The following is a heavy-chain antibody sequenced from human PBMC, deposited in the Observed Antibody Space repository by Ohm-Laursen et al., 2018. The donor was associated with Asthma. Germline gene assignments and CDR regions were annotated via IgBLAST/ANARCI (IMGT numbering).Heavy chain of an antibody. D-gene: IGHD2-15*01. Sequence: SVKVSCKSLGGTLGTSVIGWVRQAPGQGLEWLGGINSVFGTSTYAQKFHDRFTITADESTSTVYMTLSSLTSEDTAVYYCARKAGSCITSNCYSLDFWGQGTTVTVSS. CDR2: INSVFGTS. V-gene: IGHV1-69*13. J-gene: IGHJ6*02. CDR3: ARKAGSCITSNCYSLDF. CDR1: GGTLGTSV.